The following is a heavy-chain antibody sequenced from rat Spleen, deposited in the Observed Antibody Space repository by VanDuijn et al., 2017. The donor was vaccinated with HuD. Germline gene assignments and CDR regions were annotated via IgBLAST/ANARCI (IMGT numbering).Heavy chain of an antibody. V-gene: IGHV5-35*01. CDR2: IYSDGSST. CDR1: GFTFSGNW. D-gene: IGHD1-10*01. J-gene: IGHJ3*01. Sequence: EVHLVESGGGLVQPGSPLKLSCAAPGFTFSGNWLNWIRQAPGKGLEWVASIYSDGSSTYYPDTVKGRFVISKDDAKNTGYLQMNNLRSEDTAIYYCTSGGITTRLNWFAYWGQGTLVTVSS. CDR3: TSGGITTRLNWFAY.